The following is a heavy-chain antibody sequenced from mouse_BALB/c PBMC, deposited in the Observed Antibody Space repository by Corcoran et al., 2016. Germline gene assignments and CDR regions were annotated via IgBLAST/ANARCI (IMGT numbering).Heavy chain of an antibody. D-gene: IGHD3-1*01. CDR1: GYTFTSYV. J-gene: IGHJ2*01. CDR3: STQLGPLGY. Sequence: EVQLQQSGPELVKPGASVKMSCMASGYTFTSYVMHWVKQKPGQGLEWIGYINPYNDGTKYNEKFKGKATLTSDKSSSKAYMELSSLTSEDSAVYYWSTQLGPLGYWGQGTTLTVSS. CDR2: INPYNDGT. V-gene: IGHV1S136*01.